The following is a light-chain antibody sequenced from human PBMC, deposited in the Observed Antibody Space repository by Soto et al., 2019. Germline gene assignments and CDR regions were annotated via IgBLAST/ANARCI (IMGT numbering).Light chain of an antibody. CDR2: AAS. Sequence: DIQMTQSPSSLSASVGDRVTITCQASQNINNYLNWYQQKPGKVPKPLIYAASTLQSGVPSRFSGSGSGTDFTLTISSLQPEDVATYYCQKYNSAPPTFGQGTKVDIK. CDR3: QKYNSAPPT. V-gene: IGKV1-27*01. CDR1: QNINNY. J-gene: IGKJ1*01.